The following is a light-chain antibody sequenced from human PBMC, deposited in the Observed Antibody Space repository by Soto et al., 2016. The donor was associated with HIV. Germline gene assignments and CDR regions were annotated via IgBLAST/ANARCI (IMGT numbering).Light chain of an antibody. CDR3: QAWDSSIHVV. CDR1: NLGDRF. V-gene: IGLV3-1*01. J-gene: IGLJ2*01. CDR2: HDT. Sequence: SSELTQPPSVSVSPGQTATITCSGDNLGDRFTSWYQQKPSQSPVLVIYHDTRRPSGIPERFSGSKSGDIATLTISGTQPMDEADYYCQAWDSSIHVVFGGGTKLTVL.